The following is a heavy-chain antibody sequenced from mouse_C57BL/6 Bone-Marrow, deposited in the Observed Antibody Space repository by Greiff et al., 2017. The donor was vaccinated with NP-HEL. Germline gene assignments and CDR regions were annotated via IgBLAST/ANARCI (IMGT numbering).Heavy chain of an antibody. Sequence: DVKLQESGPGLVKPSQSLSLTCSVTGYSITSGYYWNWIRQFPGNKLEWMGYISYDGSNNYNPSLKNRISITRDTSKNQFFLKLNSVTTEDTATYYCARVYDGYYDYFDYWGQGTTLTVSS. D-gene: IGHD2-3*01. CDR1: GYSITSGYY. CDR2: ISYDGSN. J-gene: IGHJ2*01. V-gene: IGHV3-6*01. CDR3: ARVYDGYYDYFDY.